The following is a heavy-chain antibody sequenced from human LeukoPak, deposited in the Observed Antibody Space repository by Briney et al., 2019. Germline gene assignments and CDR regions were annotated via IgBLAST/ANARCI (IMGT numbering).Heavy chain of an antibody. D-gene: IGHD3-10*01. CDR2: INPEGSEK. CDR1: GLTFSSSW. Sequence: GGSLRLSCAVSGLTFSSSWMDWVRQAPGKGLEWVASINPEGSEKYSADSVKGRFTISRDNAKNSLYLQMNSLRAEDTAVYYCARDFGGSRDHWGQGTLVTVSS. J-gene: IGHJ4*02. V-gene: IGHV3-7*01. CDR3: ARDFGGSRDH.